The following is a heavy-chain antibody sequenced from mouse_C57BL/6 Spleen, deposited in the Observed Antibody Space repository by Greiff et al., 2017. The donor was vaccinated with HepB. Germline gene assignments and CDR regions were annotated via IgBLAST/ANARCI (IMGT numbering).Heavy chain of an antibody. CDR3: ARWGYGRGY. CDR2: INPNNGGT. V-gene: IGHV1-26*01. Sequence: VQLQQSGPELVKPGASVKISCKASGYTFTDYYMNWVKQSHGKSLEWIGDINPNNGGTSYNQKFKGKATLTVDKSSSTAYMELRSLTSEDSAVYYCARWGYGRGYWGQGTTLTVSS. D-gene: IGHD1-1*01. CDR1: GYTFTDYY. J-gene: IGHJ2*01.